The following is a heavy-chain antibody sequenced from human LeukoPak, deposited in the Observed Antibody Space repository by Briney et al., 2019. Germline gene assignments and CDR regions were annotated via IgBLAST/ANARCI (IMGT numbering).Heavy chain of an antibody. CDR2: IKSKTDGGTT. V-gene: IGHV3-15*01. CDR1: GFTFSNAW. J-gene: IGHJ6*03. CDR3: TTEASSTIFGVVLGYMDV. D-gene: IGHD3-3*01. Sequence: GGSLRLSCAASGFTFSNAWMSWVRQAPGKGLEWVGRIKSKTDGGTTDYAAPVKGRFTISRDDSKNTLYLQMNSLKTEDTAVYYCTTEASSTIFGVVLGYMDVWGKGTTVTVSS.